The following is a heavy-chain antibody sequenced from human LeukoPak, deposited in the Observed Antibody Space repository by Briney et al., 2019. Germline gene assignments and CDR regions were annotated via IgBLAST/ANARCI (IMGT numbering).Heavy chain of an antibody. J-gene: IGHJ3*02. Sequence: GGSLRLSCAASGFTFGTYEMNWVRQAPGKGLEWVSYISISGTTIYYADSVKGRFTISRDNAKNSLYLQMNSLRVEDMAVYYCAREGLWGAARDAFDIWGQGTMVTVSS. V-gene: IGHV3-48*03. CDR2: ISISGTTI. CDR3: AREGLWGAARDAFDI. D-gene: IGHD6-6*01. CDR1: GFTFGTYE.